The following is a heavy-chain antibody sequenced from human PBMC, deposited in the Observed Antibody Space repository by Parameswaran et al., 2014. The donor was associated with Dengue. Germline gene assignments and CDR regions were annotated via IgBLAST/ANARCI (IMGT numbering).Heavy chain of an antibody. Sequence: WVRQAPGQGLEWMGWMNPNSGNTGYAQKFQGRVTITRNTSISTAYMELSSLRSEDTAVYYCARDTVSRFHYYYYYGMDVWGQGTTVTVSS. CDR3: ARDTVSRFHYYYYYGMDV. V-gene: IGHV1-8*03. J-gene: IGHJ6*02. CDR2: MNPNSGNT. D-gene: IGHD4-17*01.